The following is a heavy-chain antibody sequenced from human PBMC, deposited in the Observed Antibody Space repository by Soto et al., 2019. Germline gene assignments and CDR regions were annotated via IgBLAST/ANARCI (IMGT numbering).Heavy chain of an antibody. CDR2: INHSGST. V-gene: IGHV4-34*01. CDR3: ARGGIVVVPAAMRSWNY. Sequence: QVQLQQWGAGLLKPSETLSLTCAVYGGSFSGYYWSWIRQPPGKGLEWIGEINHSGSTNYNPSLKNRVTISVDTSKNQFPLTLSSVTAAGTAVYYCARGGIVVVPAAMRSWNYWGQGTLVTVSS. J-gene: IGHJ4*02. D-gene: IGHD2-2*01. CDR1: GGSFSGYY.